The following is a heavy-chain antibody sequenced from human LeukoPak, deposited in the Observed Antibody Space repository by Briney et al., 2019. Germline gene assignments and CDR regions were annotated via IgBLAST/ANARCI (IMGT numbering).Heavy chain of an antibody. V-gene: IGHV4-59*01. J-gene: IGHJ4*02. Sequence: PSETLSLTCTVSGGSISYYYWHWIRQPPGKGLEWIGNVYNSGTTNYNPSLKSRVSISIDTSKNQFSLMLHSVTAADTAVYYCTRTYSSSSIDYWGQGALVTVSS. CDR3: TRTYSSSSIDY. D-gene: IGHD6-6*01. CDR1: GGSISYYY. CDR2: VYNSGTT.